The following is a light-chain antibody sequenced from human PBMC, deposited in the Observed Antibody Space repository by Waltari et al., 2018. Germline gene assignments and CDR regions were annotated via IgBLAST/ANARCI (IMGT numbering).Light chain of an antibody. V-gene: IGKV3-15*01. J-gene: IGKJ5*01. CDR1: QSVSNN. Sequence: ETVMTQSPATLSVSPGERATRSCRASQSVSNNLAWYQQKPGQAPRLLIYGASTRATGIPARFSGTGSGTEFTLTIDSLQSEDFAVYYCQQYSNWPPITFGQGTRLEIK. CDR3: QQYSNWPPIT. CDR2: GAS.